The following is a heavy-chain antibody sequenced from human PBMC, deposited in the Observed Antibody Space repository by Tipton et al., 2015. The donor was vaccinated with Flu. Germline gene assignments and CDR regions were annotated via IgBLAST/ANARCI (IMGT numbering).Heavy chain of an antibody. CDR2: IYLDDSDI. V-gene: IGHV5-51*03. J-gene: IGHJ5*01. Sequence: QLVQSGAELKKPGESLKISCRASGYSFTTYSWIAWVRQMLGKGLEWMGVIYLDDSDITYSPSFQGQVTISADRSISTAYLQWRSLEASDSAMYFCARGELAVDWFDSWGQGTLVSVSS. CDR1: GYSFTTYSW. CDR3: ARGELAVDWFDS. D-gene: IGHD6-19*01.